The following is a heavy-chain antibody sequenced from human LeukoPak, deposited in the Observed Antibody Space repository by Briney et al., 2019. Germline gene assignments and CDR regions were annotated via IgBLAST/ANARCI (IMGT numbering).Heavy chain of an antibody. D-gene: IGHD1-14*01. CDR1: DYSISSGYY. J-gene: IGHJ4*02. Sequence: SETLSLTCAVSDYSISSGYYWGWIRQPPGKGLEWIGSIYHSGSTYYNPSLKSRVTISVDTSKNQFSLKLSSVTAADTAVYYCARRKGPIFPFDYWGQGTLVTVSS. CDR2: IYHSGST. CDR3: ARRKGPIFPFDY. V-gene: IGHV4-38-2*01.